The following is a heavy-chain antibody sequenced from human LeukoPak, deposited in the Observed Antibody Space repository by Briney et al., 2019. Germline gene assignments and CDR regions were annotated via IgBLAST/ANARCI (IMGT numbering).Heavy chain of an antibody. D-gene: IGHD6-13*01. CDR3: ARDPRTDGSSWYHYFRSSDYYYYTDV. Sequence: AGGSLRLSCAASGFTFSDYYMSWIRQAPGKWLEWVSYISSSGSTIYYADSVKGRFTISRDNAKNSLYLQMNSLRAEDTAVYYCARDPRTDGSSWYHYFRSSDYYYYTDVWGKGTTVTVSS. V-gene: IGHV3-11*04. CDR1: GFTFSDYY. J-gene: IGHJ6*03. CDR2: ISSSGSTI.